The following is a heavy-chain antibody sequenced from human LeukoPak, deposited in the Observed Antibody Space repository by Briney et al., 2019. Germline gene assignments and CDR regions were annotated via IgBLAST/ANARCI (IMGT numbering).Heavy chain of an antibody. J-gene: IGHJ4*02. D-gene: IGHD2-21*01. CDR1: GGSFSGYY. CDR2: INHSGST. V-gene: IGHV4-34*01. Sequence: SETLSLTCAVYGGSFSGYYWSWIRQPPGKGLERIGEINHSGSTNYNPSLKSRVTISVDTSKNQFSLKLSSVTAADTAVYYCARGLWYFDYWGQGTLVTVSS. CDR3: ARGLWYFDY.